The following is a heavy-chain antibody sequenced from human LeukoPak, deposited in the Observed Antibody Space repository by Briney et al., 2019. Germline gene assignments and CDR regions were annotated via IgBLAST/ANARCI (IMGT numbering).Heavy chain of an antibody. CDR2: ISSSGGNT. V-gene: IGHV3-23*01. CDR1: GFTFSSYA. D-gene: IGHD1-26*01. J-gene: IGHJ4*02. Sequence: GGSLRLSCAASGFTFSSYAMSWVRQAPGKGLEWVSGISSSGGNTYYAESVKGRFTISSDNSKDTLYLQMNSLRAEDTAVYYCASQRSYSGSYVTFDFWGQGTLVTVSS. CDR3: ASQRSYSGSYVTFDF.